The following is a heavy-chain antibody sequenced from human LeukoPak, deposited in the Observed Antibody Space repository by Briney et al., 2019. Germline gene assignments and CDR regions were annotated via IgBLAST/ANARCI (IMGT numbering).Heavy chain of an antibody. CDR1: GGSISSYY. D-gene: IGHD3-10*01. Sequence: SETLSLTCTASGGSISSYYWSWIRQPPGKGLEWIGYIFYSGITNYNPSLSLTSPVTISVDTSKNQFSLKLSSVTAADTAVYYGATGSGSYYKPFDYWGQGSLVSVSS. CDR3: ATGSGSYYKPFDY. V-gene: IGHV4-59*08. J-gene: IGHJ4*02. CDR2: IFYSGIT.